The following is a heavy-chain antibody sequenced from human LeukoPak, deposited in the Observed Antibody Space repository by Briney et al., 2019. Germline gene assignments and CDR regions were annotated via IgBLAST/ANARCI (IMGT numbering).Heavy chain of an antibody. D-gene: IGHD3-3*01. CDR3: ARGYYYFDY. Sequence: RGESLKISCKGSGYSFTAYWIAWVRQMPGKGLEWMGIIYPGDSDTRYSPSFRGQVTISADKSISTAFLQWSSLKASDAAIYYCARGYYYFDYWGQGTLVTVSS. CDR1: GYSFTAYW. V-gene: IGHV5-51*01. J-gene: IGHJ4*02. CDR2: IYPGDSDT.